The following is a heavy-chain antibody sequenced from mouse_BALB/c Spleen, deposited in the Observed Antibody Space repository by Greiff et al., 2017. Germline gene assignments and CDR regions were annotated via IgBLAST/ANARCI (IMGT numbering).Heavy chain of an antibody. D-gene: IGHD3-2*01. CDR2: IWGDGST. CDR1: GFSLTGYG. V-gene: IGHV2-6-7*01. J-gene: IGHJ3*01. CDR3: AKHLDSSGPFAY. Sequence: QVQLKESGPGLVAPSQSLSITCTVSGFSLTGYGVNWVRQPPGKGLEWLGMIWGDGSTYYNSALKSRLSISKDNSKSQVFLKMNSLQTDDTAMYYCAKHLDSSGPFAYWGQGTLVTVSA.